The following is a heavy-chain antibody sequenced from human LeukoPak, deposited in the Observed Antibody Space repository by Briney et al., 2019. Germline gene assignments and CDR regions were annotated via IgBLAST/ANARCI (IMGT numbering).Heavy chain of an antibody. CDR3: ARMSIAAASPFDP. J-gene: IGHJ5*02. D-gene: IGHD6-13*01. Sequence: GESLKISCKGSGYSFTTYWIAWVRQMPGKGLEWMGIIYPGDSDTRYSPSFQGQVTISADKSISTAYLQWSSLKASDSAMYYCARMSIAAASPFDPWGQGTLVTASS. CDR2: IYPGDSDT. V-gene: IGHV5-51*01. CDR1: GYSFTTYW.